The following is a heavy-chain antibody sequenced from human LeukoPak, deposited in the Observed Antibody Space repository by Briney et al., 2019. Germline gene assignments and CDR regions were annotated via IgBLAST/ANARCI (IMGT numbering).Heavy chain of an antibody. CDR3: ARGNGYDYYFDY. CDR1: GFTFSSYS. Sequence: GGSLRLSCAASGFTFSSYSMNWVRQAPGKGLEWASSISSSSSYIYYADSVKGRFTISRDNAKNSLYLQMNSLRAEDTAVYYCARGNGYDYYFDYWGQGTLVTVSS. J-gene: IGHJ4*02. CDR2: ISSSSSYI. D-gene: IGHD5-12*01. V-gene: IGHV3-21*01.